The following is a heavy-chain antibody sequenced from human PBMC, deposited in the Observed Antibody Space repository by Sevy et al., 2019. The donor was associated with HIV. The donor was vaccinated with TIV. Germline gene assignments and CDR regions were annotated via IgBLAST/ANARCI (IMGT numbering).Heavy chain of an antibody. D-gene: IGHD6-13*01. Sequence: GGSLRLSCAASGFTFSSYWMTWVRQAPGQGLEWVANINQDGSKKYYAASVNGRFTISRDNAKNSLYLQMNSLRAEDMAVYYCARSIAAAGPDYWGQGTLVTVSS. V-gene: IGHV3-7*01. CDR3: ARSIAAAGPDY. CDR2: INQDGSKK. J-gene: IGHJ4*02. CDR1: GFTFSSYW.